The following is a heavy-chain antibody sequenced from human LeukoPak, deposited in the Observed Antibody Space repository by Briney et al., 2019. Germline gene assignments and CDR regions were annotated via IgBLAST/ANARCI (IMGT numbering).Heavy chain of an antibody. CDR2: ISGSGDRT. D-gene: IGHD4-17*01. CDR3: AKDPNGDYIGAFDM. J-gene: IGHJ3*02. CDR1: RITASSYA. V-gene: IGHV3-23*01. Sequence: PGGSLRLSCAASRITASSYAMTWVRQAPGKGLEWVSSISGSGDRTMYADSVKGRFTISRDNFKNTLYLQMNSLRAEDTAVYHCAKDPNGDYIGAFDMWGQGTMVTVSS.